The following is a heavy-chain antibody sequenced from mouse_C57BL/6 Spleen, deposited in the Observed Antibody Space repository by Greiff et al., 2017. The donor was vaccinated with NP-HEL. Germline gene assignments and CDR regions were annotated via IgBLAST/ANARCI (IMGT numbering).Heavy chain of an antibody. J-gene: IGHJ4*01. V-gene: IGHV10-1*01. CDR3: EIYYYGSSYEAMDY. D-gene: IGHD1-1*01. Sequence: VKDRFTISRDDSESMLYLQMNNLKTEDTAMYYCEIYYYGSSYEAMDYWGQGTSVTVSS.